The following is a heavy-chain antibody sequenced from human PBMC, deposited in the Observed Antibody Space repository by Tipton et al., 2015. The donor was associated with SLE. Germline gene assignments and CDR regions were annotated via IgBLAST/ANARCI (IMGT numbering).Heavy chain of an antibody. J-gene: IGHJ4*02. Sequence: QLVQSGAEVKKPGASVKVSCKASGYTFTAYYIHWVRQAPGQGLEWLGRINANNGGTIYAQKFQGRVTMTRDPSISTDYMELSSLRSDDTAVYYCAKDSKWGAPVTATQKVFDSWGQGTLVTVSS. CDR2: INANNGGT. CDR1: GYTFTAYY. CDR3: AKDSKWGAPVTATQKVFDS. D-gene: IGHD2-21*02. V-gene: IGHV1-2*06.